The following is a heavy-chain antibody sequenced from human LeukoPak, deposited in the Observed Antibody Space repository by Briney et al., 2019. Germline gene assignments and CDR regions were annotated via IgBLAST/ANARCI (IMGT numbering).Heavy chain of an antibody. CDR2: IYYSGST. CDR3: AGSYYYGSGSYSQDFDY. CDR1: GGSISSYH. D-gene: IGHD3-10*01. J-gene: IGHJ4*02. Sequence: SETLSLTCTVSGGSISSYHWSWIRQPPGKGLEWIGYIYYSGSTNYNPSLKSRVTISVDTSKNQFSLKLSSVTAADTAVYYCAGSYYYGSGSYSQDFDYWGQGTLVTVSS. V-gene: IGHV4-59*01.